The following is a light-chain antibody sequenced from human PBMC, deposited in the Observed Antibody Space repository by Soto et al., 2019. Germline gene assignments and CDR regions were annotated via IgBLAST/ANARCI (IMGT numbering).Light chain of an antibody. J-gene: IGKJ4*01. V-gene: IGKV2-28*01. Sequence: SVLPPSQLSLPVTPGESASISFKASQSLLLSSGNNYLDWYLQKPGQSPQLLIYLGSTRASGVPDRFSGSGSGTDFTLKISTVEAEDVGVYYCAQARQTVTFGGGTKV. CDR1: QSLLLSSGNNY. CDR3: AQARQTVT. CDR2: LGS.